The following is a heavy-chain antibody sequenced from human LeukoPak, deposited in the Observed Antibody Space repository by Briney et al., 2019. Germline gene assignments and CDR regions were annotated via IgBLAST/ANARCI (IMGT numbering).Heavy chain of an antibody. Sequence: NLGESLKISCKGSGYSFTSYWIGWVRQMPGKGLEWMGIIYPGDSDTRYGPSFQGQVTISADKSLSTAYLQWSSLKASDTAMYYCARGSGSYHTAYMNWGQGSPVTVSS. CDR3: ARGSGSYHTAYMN. CDR1: GYSFTSYW. J-gene: IGHJ4*02. CDR2: IYPGDSDT. D-gene: IGHD1-26*01. V-gene: IGHV5-51*01.